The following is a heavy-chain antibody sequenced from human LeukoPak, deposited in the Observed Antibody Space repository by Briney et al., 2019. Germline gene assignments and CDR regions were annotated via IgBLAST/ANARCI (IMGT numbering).Heavy chain of an antibody. J-gene: IGHJ4*02. Sequence: GGSLRLSCAASGFTFSSYAMHWVRQAPGKGLEWVAVISYDGSNKYYADSAKGRFTISRDNSKNTLYLQMNSLRAEDTAVYYCARGDYDSSGWYIRGDFDYWGQGTLVTVSS. V-gene: IGHV3-30-3*01. D-gene: IGHD6-19*01. CDR1: GFTFSSYA. CDR3: ARGDYDSSGWYIRGDFDY. CDR2: ISYDGSNK.